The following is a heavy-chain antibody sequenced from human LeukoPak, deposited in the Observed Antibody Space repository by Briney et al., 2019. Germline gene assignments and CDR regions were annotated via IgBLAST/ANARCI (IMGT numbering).Heavy chain of an antibody. D-gene: IGHD3-3*01. J-gene: IGHJ6*02. CDR1: GFTFSSYW. V-gene: IGHV3-7*01. Sequence: GGSLRLSCAASGFTFSSYWMSWVRQAPGKGLEWVANIKQDGSEKYYVDSVKGRFTISRDNAKNSLYLQMNSLRAEDTAVYYCARAKVRITIFGVVIQAPYGYYDMDVWGQGTTVTVSS. CDR2: IKQDGSEK. CDR3: ARAKVRITIFGVVIQAPYGYYDMDV.